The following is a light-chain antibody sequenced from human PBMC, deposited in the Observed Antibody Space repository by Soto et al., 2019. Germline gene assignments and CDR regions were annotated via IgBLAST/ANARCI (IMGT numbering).Light chain of an antibody. Sequence: GLTQSPGTLSLSPGERATLSCRASQSVSSSALAWYQQKPGQAPRRLIYGASSRATGIPDRFSGSGSGTDFTLTISRLEPEDFAVYYCQYYGTSPQTFGQGTKVDI. CDR2: GAS. J-gene: IGKJ1*01. V-gene: IGKV3-20*01. CDR3: QYYGTSPQT. CDR1: QSVSSSA.